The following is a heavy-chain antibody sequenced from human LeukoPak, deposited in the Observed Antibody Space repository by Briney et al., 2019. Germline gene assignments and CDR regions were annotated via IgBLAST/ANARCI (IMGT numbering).Heavy chain of an antibody. J-gene: IGHJ4*02. D-gene: IGHD6-19*01. V-gene: IGHV4-34*01. CDR2: INHSGST. Sequence: SETLSLTCAVYGGSFSGYYWSWIRQPPGKGLEWIGEINHSGSTNYNPSLKSRVTISVDTSKNQFPLKLSSVTAADTAVYYCASGAVAGRNYWGQGTLVTVSS. CDR1: GGSFSGYY. CDR3: ASGAVAGRNY.